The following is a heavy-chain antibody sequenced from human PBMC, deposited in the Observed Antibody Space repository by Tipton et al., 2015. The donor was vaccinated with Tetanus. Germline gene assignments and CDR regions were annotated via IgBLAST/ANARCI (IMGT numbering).Heavy chain of an antibody. CDR1: GGSVRSGSYR. CDR2: ISYSGRT. CDR3: ARANYDFPKKGPFDS. V-gene: IGHV4-61*01. Sequence: TLSLTCSVSGGSVRSGSYRWNWIRQPPGKGLEWLAYISYSGRTNSNYSLKSRITISRDTSKNQFSLKLTSVTAADTAVYYCARANYDFPKKGPFDSWGQGALVIVSS. J-gene: IGHJ4*02. D-gene: IGHD3-3*01.